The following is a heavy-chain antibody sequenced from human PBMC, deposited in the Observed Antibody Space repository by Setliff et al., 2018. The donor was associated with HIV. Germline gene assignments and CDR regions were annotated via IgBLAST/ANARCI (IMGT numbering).Heavy chain of an antibody. V-gene: IGHV4-59*08. CDR3: VRHFPRISYYYMDV. Sequence: PSETLSLTCTVSGGSISTYYWNWIRQPPGKGLEWIGYISYSGSTTYNPSLKSRVTLSVKTSKNQFSLKLNSVTAADTARYYCVRHFPRISYYYMDVWGRGTSVTVSS. CDR1: GGSISTYY. CDR2: ISYSGST. J-gene: IGHJ6*03.